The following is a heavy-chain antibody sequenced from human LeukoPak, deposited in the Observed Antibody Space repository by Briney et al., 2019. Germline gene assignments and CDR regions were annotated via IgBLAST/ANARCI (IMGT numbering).Heavy chain of an antibody. CDR2: IKQDGSEK. D-gene: IGHD2-15*01. J-gene: IGHJ4*02. CDR3: ARARRYCSGGSCYGDDFDY. V-gene: IGHV3-7*01. Sequence: GGSLRLSCAASGFTFSSYWMSWVRQAPGKGLEWVANIKQDGSEKYYVDSVKGRFTISRDNAKNSLYLQMNSLRAEDTAVYYCARARRYCSGGSCYGDDFDYWGQGTLVTVSS. CDR1: GFTFSSYW.